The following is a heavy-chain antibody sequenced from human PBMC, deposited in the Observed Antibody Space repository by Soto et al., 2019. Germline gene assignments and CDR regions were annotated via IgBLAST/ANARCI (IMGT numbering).Heavy chain of an antibody. Sequence: GGSLRLSCVASGFTFSRSDMHWVRQAPGKGLEWVALISYDGSNKYYADSVKGRFTISRDNAKNSLYLQMDSLRAEDTAIYYCARDDSSWPNSRFGPWGQGTLVTVSS. CDR3: ARDDSSWPNSRFGP. V-gene: IGHV3-30*03. D-gene: IGHD6-13*01. J-gene: IGHJ5*02. CDR2: ISYDGSNK. CDR1: GFTFSRSD.